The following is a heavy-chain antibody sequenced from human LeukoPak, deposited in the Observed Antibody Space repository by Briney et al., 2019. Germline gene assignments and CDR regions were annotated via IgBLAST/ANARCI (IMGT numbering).Heavy chain of an antibody. CDR3: ARGGLTFGGN. D-gene: IGHD2/OR15-2a*01. Sequence: PSGTLSLTCAVSGGSITSAYWWSWVRQPPGKGLEWIGEISHSGNLNYNPSLKSRVTISIDKSKNQFSLRLTSVTAADTAVYYCARGGLTFGGNWGQGTLVTVSS. V-gene: IGHV4/OR15-8*02. J-gene: IGHJ4*02. CDR1: GGSITSAYW. CDR2: ISHSGNL.